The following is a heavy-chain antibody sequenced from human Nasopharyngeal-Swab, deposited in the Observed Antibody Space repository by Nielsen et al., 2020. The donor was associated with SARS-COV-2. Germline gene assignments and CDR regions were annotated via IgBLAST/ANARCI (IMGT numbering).Heavy chain of an antibody. J-gene: IGHJ5*02. CDR2: INPNSGGT. V-gene: IGHV1-2*02. D-gene: IGHD3-10*01. CDR3: ARDLPGGP. CDR1: GYSFIGYD. Sequence: ASVKVSCKPSGYSFIGYDMHWVRQAPGQGLEWMEWINPNSGGTHYAQKFQGRVTMSRDTSISTAYLELSSLTFDDTAIYYCARDLPGGPWGQGTLVTVSS.